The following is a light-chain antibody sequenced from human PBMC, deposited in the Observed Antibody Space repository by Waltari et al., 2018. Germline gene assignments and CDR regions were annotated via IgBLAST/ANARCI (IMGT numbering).Light chain of an antibody. CDR3: QQYNSAPFA. Sequence: DIQMTQSPSSLSASVGDTVTITCRASQGISSYLAWYQQKPGKAPKHLIYYASNLESGVPSRFSCSGSGTEFTLTISSLQPEDFATYYCQQYNSAPFAFGPGTKLDIK. J-gene: IGKJ3*01. V-gene: IGKV1-16*01. CDR1: QGISSY. CDR2: YAS.